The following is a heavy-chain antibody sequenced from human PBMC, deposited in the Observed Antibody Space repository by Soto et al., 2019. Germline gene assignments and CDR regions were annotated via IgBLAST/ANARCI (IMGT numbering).Heavy chain of an antibody. J-gene: IGHJ6*02. D-gene: IGHD5-12*01. CDR1: GGSISSGGYS. CDR2: IYHSGST. V-gene: IGHV4-30-2*01. Sequence: QLQLQESGSGLVKPSQTLSLTCAVSGGSISSGGYSWSWIRQPPGKGLEWIGYIYHSGSTYYNPSLQLRATISVDRSKNQFSLKLSSVTAADTAVYYCARRRGFPYYSGMDVWGQGTTVTVSS. CDR3: ARRRGFPYYSGMDV.